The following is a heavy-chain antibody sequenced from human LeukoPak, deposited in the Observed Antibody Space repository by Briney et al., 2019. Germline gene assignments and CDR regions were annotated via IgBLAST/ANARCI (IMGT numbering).Heavy chain of an antibody. J-gene: IGHJ4*02. Sequence: PGGSLRLSCAASGFTFSSYEMNWVRQALGKGLEWVSYISSSGSTIYYADSVKGRFTISRDNAKNSLYLQMNSLRAEDTAVYYCARVSEYYDYVWGAPAPSYYFDYWGQGTLVTVSS. V-gene: IGHV3-48*03. CDR1: GFTFSSYE. D-gene: IGHD3-16*01. CDR3: ARVSEYYDYVWGAPAPSYYFDY. CDR2: ISSSGSTI.